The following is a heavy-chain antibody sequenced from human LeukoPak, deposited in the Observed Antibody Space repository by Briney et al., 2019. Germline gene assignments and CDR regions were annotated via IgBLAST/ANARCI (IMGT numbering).Heavy chain of an antibody. CDR1: GFTFSSYG. J-gene: IGHJ4*02. CDR3: ARAYSSSWYGGGYYFDY. V-gene: IGHV3-33*01. Sequence: GWSLRLSCAASGFTFSSYGMHWVRQAPGKGLEWVAVIWYDGSNKYYADSVKGRFAISRDNSKNTLYLQMNSLRAEDTAVYYCARAYSSSWYGGGYYFDYWGQGTLVTVSS. CDR2: IWYDGSNK. D-gene: IGHD6-13*01.